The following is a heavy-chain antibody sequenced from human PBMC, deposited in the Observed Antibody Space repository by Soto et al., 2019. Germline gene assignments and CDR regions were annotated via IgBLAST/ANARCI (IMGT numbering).Heavy chain of an antibody. CDR2: INPNGGST. V-gene: IGHV1-46*03. D-gene: IGHD6-6*01. CDR1: GYIFTNFY. CDR3: TRGLASGDY. J-gene: IGHJ4*02. Sequence: QVQLVQPGAEVKKPGASVKFSCKASGYIFTNFYIHWVRQAPGQGLEWIGIINPNGGSTNYAQNFQGRVPMTRDTSTSTVYMDLSSLRSEDTAVYYCTRGLASGDYWGQGTLMTVSS.